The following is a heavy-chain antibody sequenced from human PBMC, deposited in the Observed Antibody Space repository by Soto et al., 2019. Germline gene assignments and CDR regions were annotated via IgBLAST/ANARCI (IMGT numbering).Heavy chain of an antibody. CDR1: GGSISSYY. CDR2: IYYSGST. Sequence: QVQLQESGPGLVKPSETLSLTCTVSGGSISSYYWSWIRQPPGKGLEWSGYIYYSGSTNYNPSLKSRVTISVDTSKNQSSLKLSSVTAADTAVYYCARGNCSGGSCYSGAYYYYYMDVWGKGTTVTVSS. V-gene: IGHV4-59*01. D-gene: IGHD2-15*01. J-gene: IGHJ6*03. CDR3: ARGNCSGGSCYSGAYYYYYMDV.